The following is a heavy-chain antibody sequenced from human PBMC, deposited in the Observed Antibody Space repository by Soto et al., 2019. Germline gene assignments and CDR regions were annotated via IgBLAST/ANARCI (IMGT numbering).Heavy chain of an antibody. CDR3: ARVYGGNSASPFDY. CDR1: GGYIISGSYY. V-gene: IGHV4-61*01. D-gene: IGHD2-21*01. J-gene: IGHJ4*02. CDR2: IYYSGST. Sequence: SETMSLTSTVSGGYIISGSYYWSRIRKPPGKGLEWIGYIYYSGSTNYNPSLKSRVTISVDTSKNQFSLKLSSVTAADTAVYYCARVYGGNSASPFDYWGQGTLVTVSS.